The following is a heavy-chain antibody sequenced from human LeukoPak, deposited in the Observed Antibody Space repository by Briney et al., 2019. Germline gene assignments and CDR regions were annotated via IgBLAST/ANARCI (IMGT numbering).Heavy chain of an antibody. CDR2: ISSSSGYI. D-gene: IGHD6-13*01. CDR1: GFTFSTYS. CDR3: ARALGSGAAAALDY. J-gene: IGHJ4*02. Sequence: GGSLRLSCAASGFTFSTYSMNWVRQAPGKGLEWVSSISSSSGYIYYADSVKGRFTISRDNAKNTLYVQMNSLRAEDTAVYYCARALGSGAAAALDYWGQGTLVTVSS. V-gene: IGHV3-21*01.